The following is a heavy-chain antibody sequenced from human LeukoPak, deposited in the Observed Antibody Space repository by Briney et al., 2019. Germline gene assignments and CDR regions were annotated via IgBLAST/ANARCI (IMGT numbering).Heavy chain of an antibody. Sequence: GGSLRLSCAASGFTFSSYSMNWVRQAPGKGLEWVSSISSSSSYIYYADSVKGRFTISRDNAKNSLYLQMNSLRAEDTAVYYCAKKQWLVPGPFDYWGQGTLVTVSS. CDR2: ISSSSSYI. V-gene: IGHV3-21*04. CDR1: GFTFSSYS. CDR3: AKKQWLVPGPFDY. J-gene: IGHJ4*02. D-gene: IGHD6-19*01.